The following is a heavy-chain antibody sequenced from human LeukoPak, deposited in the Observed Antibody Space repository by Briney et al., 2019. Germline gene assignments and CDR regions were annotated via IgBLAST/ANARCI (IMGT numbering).Heavy chain of an antibody. V-gene: IGHV3-21*01. J-gene: IGHJ5*02. D-gene: IGHD2-15*01. CDR1: GFTFSSYS. CDR2: ISSSSSYI. Sequence: GGSLRLSCAASGFTFSSYSMNWVRQAPGKGLEWVSSISSSSSYIYYADSVKGRFTISRDNAKNSLYLQMNSLRAEDTAVYYCARSKQVVAAQYDPWGQGTLVTVSS. CDR3: ARSKQVVAAQYDP.